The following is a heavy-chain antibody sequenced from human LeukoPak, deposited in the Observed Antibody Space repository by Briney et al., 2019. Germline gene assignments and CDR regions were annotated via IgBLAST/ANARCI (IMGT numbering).Heavy chain of an antibody. V-gene: IGHV4-59*01. CDR3: ARDDTAMVGGFDY. Sequence: SETLSLTCTVSGGSISSYYWSWIRQPPGKGLEWIGYIYYSGSTNYNPPLKSRVTISVDTSKNQFSLKLSSVTAADTAVYYCARDDTAMVGGFDYWGQGTLVTVSS. J-gene: IGHJ4*02. D-gene: IGHD5-18*01. CDR1: GGSISSYY. CDR2: IYYSGST.